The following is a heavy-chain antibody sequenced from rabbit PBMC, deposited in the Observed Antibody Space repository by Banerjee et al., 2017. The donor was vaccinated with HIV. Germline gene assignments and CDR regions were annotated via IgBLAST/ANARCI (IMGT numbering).Heavy chain of an antibody. CDR2: IDPVFGIT. Sequence: QLEESGGGLVQPGGSLKLSCKASGFTLSSYYMNWVRQAPGKGLEWIGYIDPVFGITYYANWVNGRFSISRENAQNTVFLQMTSLTAADTATYFCARDLDGVIGWNFGWWGQGTLVTVS. D-gene: IGHD1-1*01. CDR3: ARDLDGVIGWNFGW. J-gene: IGHJ4*01. CDR1: GFTLSSYY. V-gene: IGHV1S7*01.